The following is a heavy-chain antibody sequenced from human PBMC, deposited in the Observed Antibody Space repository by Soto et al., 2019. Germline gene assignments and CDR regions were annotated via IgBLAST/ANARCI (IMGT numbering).Heavy chain of an antibody. CDR2: IRSSSRTI. CDR1: GFTFSSYS. J-gene: IGHJ4*02. D-gene: IGHD4-17*01. CDR3: ARDLNYGLFDY. Sequence: EVQLVESGGGLVQPGGSLRLSCAASGFTFSSYSMNWVRQAPGKGLEWVLYIRSSSRTIYYADSVKGRFTISRDNAKNSLDLQMNSLRAEDTAVYYCARDLNYGLFDYWGQGTLVTVSS. V-gene: IGHV3-48*01.